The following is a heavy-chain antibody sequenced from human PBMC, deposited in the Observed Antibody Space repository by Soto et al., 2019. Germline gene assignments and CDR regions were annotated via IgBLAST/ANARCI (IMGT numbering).Heavy chain of an antibody. CDR1: GFSITTYW. V-gene: IGHV3-7*01. Sequence: EVQLVESGGGLVQPGGSLRISCAVSGFSITTYWMSWVRQAPGKGLQRVASIKQDGSEIYYLDSVRGRFTISRDSAENSLHLLMNSLSAEDTGVYFCARDVGFDYVNWGQGTLVTVSS. J-gene: IGHJ4*02. D-gene: IGHD3-16*01. CDR3: ARDVGFDYVN. CDR2: IKQDGSEI.